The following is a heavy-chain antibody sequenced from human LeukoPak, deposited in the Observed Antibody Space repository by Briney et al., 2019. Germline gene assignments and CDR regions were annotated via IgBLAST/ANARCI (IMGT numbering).Heavy chain of an antibody. CDR2: ISSSGTTT. J-gene: IGHJ4*02. D-gene: IGHD1-26*01. CDR3: ARLWGARAFDY. CDR1: GFTFSDYE. Sequence: GGSLRLSCAASGFTFSDYEMNWVRQAPGKGLEWVSYISSSGTTTFHADSVKGRFTISRDNAKNSLSLRMNSLRVEDTAVYYCARLWGARAFDYWGQGTLVTVSS. V-gene: IGHV3-48*03.